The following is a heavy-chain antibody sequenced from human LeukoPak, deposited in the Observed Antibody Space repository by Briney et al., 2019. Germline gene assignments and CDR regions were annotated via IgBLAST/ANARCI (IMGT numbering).Heavy chain of an antibody. V-gene: IGHV4-59*01. Sequence: SETLSLTCTVSGGSTSSYYWSWIRQPPGKGLEWIGYTHYSGSTNYNPSLKSRVTISVDTSKNQFSLKLRSVTAADTAVYYCARVSVVYGMDVWGRGTTVTVSS. CDR2: THYSGST. CDR3: ARVSVVYGMDV. CDR1: GGSTSSYY. J-gene: IGHJ6*02.